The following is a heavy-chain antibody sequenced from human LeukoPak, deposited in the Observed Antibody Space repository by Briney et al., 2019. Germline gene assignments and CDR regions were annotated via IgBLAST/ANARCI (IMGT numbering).Heavy chain of an antibody. CDR1: GGSFSGYY. J-gene: IGHJ4*02. CDR3: ARSRITIFGVVTDFDY. Sequence: PSETLSLTCAVYGGSFSGYYWGWIRQPPGKGLEWIGEINHSGSTNYNPSLKSRVTISVDTSKNQFSLKLSSVTAADTAVYYCARSRITIFGVVTDFDYWGQGTLVTVSS. V-gene: IGHV4-34*01. CDR2: INHSGST. D-gene: IGHD3-3*01.